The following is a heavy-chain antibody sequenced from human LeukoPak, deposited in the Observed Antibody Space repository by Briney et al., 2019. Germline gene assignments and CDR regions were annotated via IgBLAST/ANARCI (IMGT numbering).Heavy chain of an antibody. CDR2: IKQDGSEQ. CDR3: ASRAHFWSGPGG. CDR1: GFTFSNAW. Sequence: GGSLRLSCAASGFTFSNAWMSWVRQAPGKGLEWVANIKQDGSEQYYMDSVKGRFTISRDNAKNSLYLQMNSLRAEDTAVYYCASRAHFWSGPGGWGQGTLVTVSS. D-gene: IGHD3-3*02. J-gene: IGHJ4*02. V-gene: IGHV3-7*01.